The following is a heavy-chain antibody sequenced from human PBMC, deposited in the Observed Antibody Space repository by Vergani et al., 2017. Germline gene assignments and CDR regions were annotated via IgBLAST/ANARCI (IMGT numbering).Heavy chain of an antibody. V-gene: IGHV1-69*01. D-gene: IGHD2-2*02. CDR3: ARXPVGTGYCSSTSCYTNYYYMDV. Sequence: QVQLVQSGAEVKKPGSSVKVSCKASGGTFSSYAISWVRQAPGQGLEWMGGIIPIFGTANYAQKFQGRVTITADESTSTAYMELSSLRSEDTAVYYCARXPVGTGYCSSTSCYTNYYYMDVWGKGTTVTVS. J-gene: IGHJ6*03. CDR1: GGTFSSYA. CDR2: IIPIFGTA.